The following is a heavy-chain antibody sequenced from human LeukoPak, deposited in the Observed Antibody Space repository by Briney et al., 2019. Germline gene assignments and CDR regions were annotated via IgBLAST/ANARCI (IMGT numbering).Heavy chain of an antibody. Sequence: GGSLRLSCAASGFTFSSYAMHWVRQAPGKGLEWVAVISYDGSNKYYADSVKGRFTISRDNSKNTLYLQMNSLRAEDTAVYYCATFGVIVRNDYYDYWGQGALVAVSS. D-gene: IGHD3-3*01. CDR1: GFTFSSYA. V-gene: IGHV3-30-3*01. J-gene: IGHJ4*02. CDR3: ATFGVIVRNDYYDY. CDR2: ISYDGSNK.